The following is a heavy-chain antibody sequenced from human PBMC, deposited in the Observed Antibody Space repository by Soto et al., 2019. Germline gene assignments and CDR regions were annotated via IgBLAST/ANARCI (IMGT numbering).Heavy chain of an antibody. CDR1: GFTFSSYG. CDR3: AKEGTTKRSYYFDF. D-gene: IGHD1-26*01. CDR2: ISYEGRIQ. J-gene: IGHJ4*02. V-gene: IGHV3-30*18. Sequence: QVQLVESGGGLVQPGRSLRLSCAASGFTFSSYGMQWVRQAPGKGLEWVAVISYEGRIQYYADSVNGRFTISRDNSKDTLYLEMNSLRAEDTAIYYCAKEGTTKRSYYFDFWGQGTLVTVSS.